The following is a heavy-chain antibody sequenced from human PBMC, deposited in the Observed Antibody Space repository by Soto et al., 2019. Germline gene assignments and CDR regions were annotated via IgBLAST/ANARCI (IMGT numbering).Heavy chain of an antibody. D-gene: IGHD2-2*01. CDR3: ARSQGSSTSLEIYYYYYYGMDV. J-gene: IGHJ6*02. CDR1: GGTFSSYA. Sequence: QVQLVQSGAEVKKPGSSVKVSCKASGGTFSSYAISWVRQAPGQGLEWMGGIIPIPGTANYAQKFQGRVTITAYESTSTAYMGRSSLRSEDTAVYYCARSQGSSTSLEIYYYYYYGMDVWGQGTTVTVSS. CDR2: IIPIPGTA. V-gene: IGHV1-69*01.